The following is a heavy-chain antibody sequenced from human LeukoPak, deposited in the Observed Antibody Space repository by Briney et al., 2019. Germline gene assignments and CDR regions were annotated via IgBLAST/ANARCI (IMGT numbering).Heavy chain of an antibody. Sequence: SETLSLTCTVSGGSISSYYWSWIRQPPGKGLERIGYIYYSGSTNYNPSLKSRVTISVDTSKNQFSLKLSSVTAADTAVYYSASMQRSGYYLYWGQGTLVTVSS. V-gene: IGHV4-59*01. CDR1: GGSISSYY. CDR2: IYYSGST. J-gene: IGHJ4*02. D-gene: IGHD3-22*01. CDR3: ASMQRSGYYLY.